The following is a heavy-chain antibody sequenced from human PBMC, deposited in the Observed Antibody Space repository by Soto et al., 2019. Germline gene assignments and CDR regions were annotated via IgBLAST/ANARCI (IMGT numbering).Heavy chain of an antibody. CDR3: ERAHSNCAY. D-gene: IGHD2-21*01. Sequence: QVQLVESGGGVVQPGRSLRLSCAASGFTFSSYAMHWVRQAPGKGLEWVAVISYDGSNKYYADSVKGRFTISRDNSKNTLYLQMNSLSAQVTAVYYCERAHSNCAYWGQGTLVTVSS. J-gene: IGHJ4*02. V-gene: IGHV3-30-3*01. CDR2: ISYDGSNK. CDR1: GFTFSSYA.